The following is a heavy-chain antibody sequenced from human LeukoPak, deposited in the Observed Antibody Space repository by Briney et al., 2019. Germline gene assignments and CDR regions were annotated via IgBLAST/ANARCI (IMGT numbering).Heavy chain of an antibody. CDR1: GFTFSSYE. J-gene: IGHJ6*02. CDR3: ARELVVVVNYYHYYVMDA. D-gene: IGHD3-22*01. Sequence: TGGSLRLSCAGSGFTFSSYEMNWVRKAPGKGLEWVSYISRSGSTIYYADSVKGRFTISRNNAKNSLYLQMKRLRAEDTAVYYCARELVVVVNYYHYYVMDAWGQGTTVTVSS. CDR2: ISRSGSTI. V-gene: IGHV3-48*03.